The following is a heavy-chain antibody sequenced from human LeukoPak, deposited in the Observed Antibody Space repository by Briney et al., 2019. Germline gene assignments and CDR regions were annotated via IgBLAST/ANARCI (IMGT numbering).Heavy chain of an antibody. V-gene: IGHV4-39*02. Sequence: SETLSLTCNVSGGPINSNIYYWAWVRQPPGKGLEWIGSIYYSGSTYYNPSLKSRITISVDTFRSQVSLKMRSVTAADTAVYYCARDRYIYNYAGLGYWGQGTLVTVSS. CDR3: ARDRYIYNYAGLGY. J-gene: IGHJ4*02. CDR2: IYYSGST. D-gene: IGHD5-18*01. CDR1: GGPINSNIYY.